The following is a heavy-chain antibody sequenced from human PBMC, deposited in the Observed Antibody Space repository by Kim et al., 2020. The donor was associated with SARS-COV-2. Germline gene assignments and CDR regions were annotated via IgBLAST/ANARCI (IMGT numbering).Heavy chain of an antibody. CDR3: TTGPTADYGYYSLDY. D-gene: IGHD4-17*01. V-gene: IGHV3-15*01. J-gene: IGHJ4*02. Sequence: APVKGRFTISRDDSKNTLYLQMTSLKTEDTAVYYCTTGPTADYGYYSLDYWGQGTLVTVSS.